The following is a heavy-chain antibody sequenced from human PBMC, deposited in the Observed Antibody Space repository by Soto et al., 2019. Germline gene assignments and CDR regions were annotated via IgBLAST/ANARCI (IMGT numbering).Heavy chain of an antibody. CDR2: IYYSGST. J-gene: IGHJ3*02. D-gene: IGHD3-3*01. CDR1: GGSISSGGYY. V-gene: IGHV4-31*03. Sequence: SETLSLTCTVSGGSISSGGYYWSWIRQHPGKGLEWIGYIYYSGSTYYNPSLKSRVTISVDTSKNQFSLKLSSVTAADAAVYYCVRAGIPIFGVVRIPGGAFVIWGQGTMVTVSS. CDR3: VRAGIPIFGVVRIPGGAFVI.